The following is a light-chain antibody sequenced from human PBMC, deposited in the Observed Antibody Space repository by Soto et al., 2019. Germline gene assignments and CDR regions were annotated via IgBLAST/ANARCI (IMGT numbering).Light chain of an antibody. CDR1: SSDVGSYNL. Sequence: QSVLTQPASVSGSPGQSITISCTGTSSDVGSYNLVSWYQQHPGKAPKLMIYEGSKRTSGVSNRFSGSKSGNTASLTISGLQAEDEADYYCCSYAGSSTFVVFGGGTKVTVL. CDR2: EGS. CDR3: CSYAGSSTFVV. V-gene: IGLV2-23*03. J-gene: IGLJ2*01.